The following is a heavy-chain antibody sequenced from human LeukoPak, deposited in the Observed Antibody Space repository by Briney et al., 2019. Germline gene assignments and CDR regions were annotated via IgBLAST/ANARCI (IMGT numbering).Heavy chain of an antibody. V-gene: IGHV4-39*01. J-gene: IGHJ5*02. CDR3: ARQVYQTPFDP. CDR2: IYYSGST. CDR1: GGSISSGSYY. D-gene: IGHD6-13*01. Sequence: SETLSLTCTVSGGSISSGSYYWGWIRQPPGKGLEWIGSIYYSGSTYYNPSLKSRVTISVDTSKNQFSLKLSSVTAADTAVYYCARQVYQTPFDPWGQGTLVTVSS.